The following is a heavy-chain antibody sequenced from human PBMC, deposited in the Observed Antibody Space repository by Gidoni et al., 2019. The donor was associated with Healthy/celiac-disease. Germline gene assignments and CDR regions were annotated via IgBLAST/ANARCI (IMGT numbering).Heavy chain of an antibody. V-gene: IGHV3-21*01. CDR3: ARDRWETKAGYFDY. CDR2: ISSSISYI. CDR1: GFTFSSYS. J-gene: IGHJ4*02. Sequence: EVQLVESGGGLVKPGGSLRLACAASGFTFSSYSMNWVRQAPGKGLEWVSSISSSISYIYYADSVKGRFTISRDNAKNSLNLQMNSLRAEDTAVYYCARDRWETKAGYFDYWGQGTLVTVSS. D-gene: IGHD1-26*01.